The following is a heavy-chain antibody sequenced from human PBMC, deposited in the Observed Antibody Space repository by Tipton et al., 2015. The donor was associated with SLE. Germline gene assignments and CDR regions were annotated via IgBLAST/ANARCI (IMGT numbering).Heavy chain of an antibody. CDR3: AGSGPHTQGGMDV. V-gene: IGHV4-59*01. D-gene: IGHD6-19*01. CDR1: GDSISSYY. CDR2: TYYTESA. Sequence: TLSLTCTVSGDSISSYYWNWIWQPPGTGLEWIGYTYYTESANYNPSLKSRVTITVDMSENQFSLKLTSVTAADTAIYYCAGSGPHTQGGMDVWGKGTLVTVSS. J-gene: IGHJ6*04.